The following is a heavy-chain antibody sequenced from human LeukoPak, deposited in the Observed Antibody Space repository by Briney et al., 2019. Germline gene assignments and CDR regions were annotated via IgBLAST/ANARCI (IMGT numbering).Heavy chain of an antibody. CDR1: GGSISSYY. D-gene: IGHD5-12*01. CDR3: ASLLRDGYNYFDY. V-gene: IGHV4-59*08. J-gene: IGHJ4*02. CDR2: IYYSGST. Sequence: SETLSLTCTVSGGSISSYYWSWIRQPPGKGLEWIGYIYYSGSTNYNPSLKSRVTISVDTSKNQFSLKLSSVTAADAAVYYCASLLRDGYNYFDYWGQGTLVTVSS.